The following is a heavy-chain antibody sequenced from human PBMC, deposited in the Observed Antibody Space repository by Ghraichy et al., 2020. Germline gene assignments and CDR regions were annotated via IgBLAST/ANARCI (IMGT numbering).Heavy chain of an antibody. Sequence: SLNISCTASGFAFDDHAMHWVRQAPGKGPGWVSGISWNSGDIGYADSVRGRFTISRDNAKNSLYLQMNSLRPEDTAFYYCAKDFGLIVAGTGYFDYWGQGTLVTVSS. J-gene: IGHJ4*02. V-gene: IGHV3-9*01. CDR2: ISWNSGDI. D-gene: IGHD5-12*01. CDR3: AKDFGLIVAGTGYFDY. CDR1: GFAFDDHA.